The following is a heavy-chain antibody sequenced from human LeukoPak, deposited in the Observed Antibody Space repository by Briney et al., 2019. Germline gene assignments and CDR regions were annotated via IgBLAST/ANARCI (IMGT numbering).Heavy chain of an antibody. CDR3: TTFNR. J-gene: IGHJ4*02. V-gene: IGHV3-15*01. CDR1: GFTFSNAW. Sequence: GGSLRLSCAASGFTFSNAWMSGVRQAPGKGLEWVGSIKSKTDGGTTDYAAPVKGRFTISRDDSKNTLYLQMNSLKTEDTAVYYCTTFNRWGQGTLVTVSS. CDR2: IKSKTDGGTT.